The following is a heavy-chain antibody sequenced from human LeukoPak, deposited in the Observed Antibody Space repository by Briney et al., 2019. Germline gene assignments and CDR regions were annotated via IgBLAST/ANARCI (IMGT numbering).Heavy chain of an antibody. D-gene: IGHD2-2*01. CDR1: GGSISSGSYY. Sequence: SETLSLTCTVSGGSISSGSYYWSWIRQPAGKGLEWIGRIYISGSTNYNPSLKSRVTISVDTSKNQFSLKLSSVTAADTAVYYCARVEIYQGDPGYFDYWGQGTLVTVSS. CDR3: ARVEIYQGDPGYFDY. CDR2: IYISGST. J-gene: IGHJ4*02. V-gene: IGHV4-61*02.